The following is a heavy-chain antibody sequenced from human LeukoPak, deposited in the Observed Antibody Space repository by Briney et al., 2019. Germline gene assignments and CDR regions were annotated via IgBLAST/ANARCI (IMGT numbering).Heavy chain of an antibody. V-gene: IGHV1-24*01. CDR2: FDPEDGET. CDR1: GYTLTELS. D-gene: IGHD5-12*01. Sequence: GASVKVSCKVSGYTLTELSMHWVRQAPGKGLEWMGGFDPEDGETIYAQKFQGRVTITADESTSTAYMELSSLRSEDTAVYYCARPSGYDPYWYFDLWGRGTLVTVSS. CDR3: ARPSGYDPYWYFDL. J-gene: IGHJ2*01.